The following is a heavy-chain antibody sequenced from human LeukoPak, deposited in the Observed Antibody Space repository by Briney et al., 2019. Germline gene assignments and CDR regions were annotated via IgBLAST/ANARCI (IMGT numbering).Heavy chain of an antibody. CDR2: INPHGGNT. V-gene: IGHV1-46*01. CDR3: ARIRDGYNDAYDL. Sequence: ASVKVSCKASGYTFTNSYIHWVRQAPGQVLEWMGVINPHGGNTNYAKNLQGRVNLTRDTSTSTVYMELSSLRYEDTAIYYCARIRDGYNDAYDLWGKGTVVTVPS. D-gene: IGHD5-24*01. J-gene: IGHJ3*01. CDR1: GYTFTNSY.